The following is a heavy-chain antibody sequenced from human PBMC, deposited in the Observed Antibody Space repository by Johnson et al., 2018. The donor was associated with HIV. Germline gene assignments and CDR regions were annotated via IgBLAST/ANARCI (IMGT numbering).Heavy chain of an antibody. J-gene: IGHJ3*02. CDR1: GFIVSSNY. D-gene: IGHD5-12*01. Sequence: VLLVESGGGLIQPGGSLRLSCAASGFIVSSNYMSWVRQAPGKGLEWVSGFYSGGNTYYADSVKGRFTISRDNSKNTLYLQMNSLRVEDTAVYYCARLGGWGYRHAFDIWGQGTMVTVSS. CDR2: FYSGGNT. V-gene: IGHV3-66*02. CDR3: ARLGGWGYRHAFDI.